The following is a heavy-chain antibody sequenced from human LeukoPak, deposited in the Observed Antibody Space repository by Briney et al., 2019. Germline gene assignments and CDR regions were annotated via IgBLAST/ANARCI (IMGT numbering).Heavy chain of an antibody. CDR2: IYYSGST. D-gene: IGHD3-3*01. Sequence: TSETLPLTCTVSGGSVNSGDYYWSWIRQPPGKGLEWIGYIYYSGSTYYNPSLKSRVTISVDTSKNQFSLKLSSVTAADTAVYFCARVLHSGVVQKGYSYYMDVWGKGTTVTASS. V-gene: IGHV4-30-4*08. CDR1: GGSVNSGDYY. J-gene: IGHJ6*03. CDR3: ARVLHSGVVQKGYSYYMDV.